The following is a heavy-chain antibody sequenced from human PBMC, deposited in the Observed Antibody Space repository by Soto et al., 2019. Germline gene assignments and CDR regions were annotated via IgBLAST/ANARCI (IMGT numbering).Heavy chain of an antibody. CDR3: AREVAAARGLPNY. CDR2: IKQDGSET. D-gene: IGHD6-13*01. V-gene: IGHV3-7*01. CDR1: GFTFSSYW. J-gene: IGHJ4*02. Sequence: PGGPLSPSSAASGFTFSSYWMSWVRRAPGKGLEWVANIKQDGSETYYVDSVKGRFTISRDNAKNSLYLQMNSLRAEDAAVYFCAREVAAARGLPNYWGQGTLVTVSS.